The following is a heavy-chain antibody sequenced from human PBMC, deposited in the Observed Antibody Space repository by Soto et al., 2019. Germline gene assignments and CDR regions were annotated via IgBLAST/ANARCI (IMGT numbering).Heavy chain of an antibody. D-gene: IGHD1-1*01. Sequence: QVQLVQSGAEVKKPGSSVTVSCKASGGTFGNSAISWVRQAPGQGLEWMGGIIPIFSTPDYAQKFQGRVTITADESTRTAYMELTSLRCEDTAVYYCARDKDRQQLGGTYYYAIDVWGQGTTVTVSS. CDR2: IIPIFSTP. CDR3: ARDKDRQQLGGTYYYAIDV. CDR1: GGTFGNSA. J-gene: IGHJ6*02. V-gene: IGHV1-69*12.